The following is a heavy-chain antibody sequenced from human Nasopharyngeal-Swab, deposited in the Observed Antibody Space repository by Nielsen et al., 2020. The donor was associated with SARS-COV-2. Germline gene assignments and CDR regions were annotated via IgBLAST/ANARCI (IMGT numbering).Heavy chain of an antibody. V-gene: IGHV1-18*04. Sequence: ASVKVSCKASGYTFTSYGISWVRQAPGQGLEWMGWISAYNGNTNYAQKFQGRVTMTRDTSTSTVYMELSSLRSEDTAVYYCARGPYSSGWYQVGFDPWGQGTLVTVSS. CDR1: GYTFTSYG. J-gene: IGHJ5*02. D-gene: IGHD6-19*01. CDR2: ISAYNGNT. CDR3: ARGPYSSGWYQVGFDP.